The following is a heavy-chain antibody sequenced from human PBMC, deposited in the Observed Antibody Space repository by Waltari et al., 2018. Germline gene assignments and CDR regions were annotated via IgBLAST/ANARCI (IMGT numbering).Heavy chain of an antibody. Sequence: QVQLVQSGAEVKKPGASVKVSCKASGYTFTSYAMHWVRQAPGQRLEWMGWINAGKGNTKYSQKFQGRGTITRDTSASTAYMELSSLRSEDTAVYYCAREGRSYYDFWSGSHNWFDPWGQGTLVTVSS. J-gene: IGHJ5*02. V-gene: IGHV1-3*01. CDR1: GYTFTSYA. CDR2: INAGKGNT. D-gene: IGHD3-3*01. CDR3: AREGRSYYDFWSGSHNWFDP.